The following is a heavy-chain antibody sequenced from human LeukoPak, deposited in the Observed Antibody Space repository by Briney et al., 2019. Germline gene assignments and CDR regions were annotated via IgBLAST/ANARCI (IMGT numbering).Heavy chain of an antibody. CDR1: EFTFSIYR. V-gene: IGHV3-21*01. J-gene: IGHJ4*02. Sequence: GGSLRLSCAASEFTFSIYRMNWVRQAPGKGLEWVSSISSGDNYIYYTDSVKGRFTISRDNAKNSLYLQMNSLRAEDTAVYYCARGDRSGWDFDYRGQGTLVTVSS. CDR3: ARGDRSGWDFDY. CDR2: ISSGDNYI. D-gene: IGHD6-19*01.